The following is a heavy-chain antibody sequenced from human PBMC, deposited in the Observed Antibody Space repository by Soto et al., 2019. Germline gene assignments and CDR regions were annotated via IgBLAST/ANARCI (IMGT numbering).Heavy chain of an antibody. CDR3: SRRLDSIRCTETGFAF. CDR2: INPLGGST. J-gene: IGHJ4*02. D-gene: IGHD3-22*01. Sequence: YIHSVRQINRQGLEWMGLINPLGGSTIYAQRFQGRVTMTRDTSTITVYMAMSSLRSEDTAIYYFSRRLDSIRCTETGFAFWGKGTLV. V-gene: IGHV1-46*03. CDR1: Y.